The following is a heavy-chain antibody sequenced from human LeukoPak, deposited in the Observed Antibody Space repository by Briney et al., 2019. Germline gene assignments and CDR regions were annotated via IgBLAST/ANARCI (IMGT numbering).Heavy chain of an antibody. Sequence: GASVKVSCKASGYTFTSYGISWVRQAPGQGLEWMGWISAYNGNTNYAQKLQGRVTMTTDTSTSTAYMELRSLRSDDTAVYYCARGYCSGTSCYYFDYWGQGTLVTVSS. CDR3: ARGYCSGTSCYYFDY. CDR1: GYTFTSYG. CDR2: ISAYNGNT. J-gene: IGHJ4*02. D-gene: IGHD2-2*01. V-gene: IGHV1-18*01.